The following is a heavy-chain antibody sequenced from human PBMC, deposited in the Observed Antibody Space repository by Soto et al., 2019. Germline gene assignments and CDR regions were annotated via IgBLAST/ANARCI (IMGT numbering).Heavy chain of an antibody. D-gene: IGHD2-2*01. CDR2: IIPIFGTS. CDR1: GGTFSSYA. J-gene: IGHJ6*02. Sequence: VKVSCKAPGGTFSSYAISWVRQAPGQGLEWMGGIIPIFGTSDYAQKFQDRVTITADESTSTAYMDLSSLRSEDTAVYYCARGSTPNFYYGMDVWGQGTTVTVSS. V-gene: IGHV1-69*01. CDR3: ARGSTPNFYYGMDV.